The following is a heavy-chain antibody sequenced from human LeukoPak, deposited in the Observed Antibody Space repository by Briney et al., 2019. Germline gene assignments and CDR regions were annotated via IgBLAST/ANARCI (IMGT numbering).Heavy chain of an antibody. D-gene: IGHD3-3*01. CDR1: GFTFSSYA. CDR2: ISGSGGST. CDR3: AKDISYYDFWSGYAGRYYYGMDV. Sequence: PGGSLRLSCAASGFTFSSYAMSWVRQAPGKGLEWVSAISGSGGSTYYADSVKGRFTISRDNSKNSLYLQMNSLRAEDTALYYCAKDISYYDFWSGYAGRYYYGMDVWGQGTTVTVSS. V-gene: IGHV3-23*01. J-gene: IGHJ6*02.